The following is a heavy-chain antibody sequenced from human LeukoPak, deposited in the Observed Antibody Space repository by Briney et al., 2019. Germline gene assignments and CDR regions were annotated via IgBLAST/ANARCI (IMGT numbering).Heavy chain of an antibody. J-gene: IGHJ4*02. CDR1: GYTFTSYG. D-gene: IGHD3-3*01. CDR2: ISAYNGNT. CDR3: ARLYYDFWSGYLPLFDY. Sequence: ASVKVSCKASGYTFTSYGISWVRQAPGQGLEWMGWISAYNGNTNYAQKLQGRVTMTTDTSTSTAYMELRSLRSDDTAVYYCARLYYDFWSGYLPLFDYWGQGTLVTVSS. V-gene: IGHV1-18*01.